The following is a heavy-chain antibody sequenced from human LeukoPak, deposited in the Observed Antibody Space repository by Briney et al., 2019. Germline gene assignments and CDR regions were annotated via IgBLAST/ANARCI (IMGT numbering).Heavy chain of an antibody. CDR2: ISYDGSNK. V-gene: IGHV3-30*03. CDR1: GFTSSSYG. J-gene: IGHJ4*02. Sequence: GGSLRLSCAASGFTSSSYGMHWVRQAPGKGLEWVAVISYDGSNKYYADSVKGRFTISRDNSKNTLYLQMNSLRAEDTAVYYCAPYYYGSGSYLDYWGQGTLVTVSS. CDR3: APYYYGSGSYLDY. D-gene: IGHD3-10*01.